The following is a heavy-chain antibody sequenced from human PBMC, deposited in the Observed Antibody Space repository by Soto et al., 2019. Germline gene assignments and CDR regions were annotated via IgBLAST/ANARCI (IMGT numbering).Heavy chain of an antibody. J-gene: IGHJ4*02. Sequence: PGGALRPSCAASGFTFSSYSLRWVRQAPGKGLEWASSISSSSTYIYYADSVRGRFTISRDDAKNSLFLQMSSLRVEDTAVYYCARGGDTSGSWPRYWGQGTLVTVSS. CDR2: ISSSSTYI. V-gene: IGHV3-21*01. CDR3: ARGGDTSGSWPRY. D-gene: IGHD5-12*01. CDR1: GFTFSSYS.